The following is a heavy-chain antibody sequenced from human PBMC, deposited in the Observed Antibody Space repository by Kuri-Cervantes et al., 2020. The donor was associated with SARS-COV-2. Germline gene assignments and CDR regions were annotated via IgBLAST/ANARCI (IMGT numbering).Heavy chain of an antibody. CDR3: ARDLYYYDSSGTFDY. CDR2: IYYSGST. J-gene: IGHJ4*02. V-gene: IGHV4-39*07. D-gene: IGHD3-22*01. Sequence: SETLSLTCTVPGGSISSSSYYWGWIRQPPGKGLEWIGSIYYSGSTYYNPSLKSRVTISVDTSTSTVYMELSSLRSEDTAVYYCARDLYYYDSSGTFDYWGQGTLVTVSS. CDR1: GGSISSSSYY.